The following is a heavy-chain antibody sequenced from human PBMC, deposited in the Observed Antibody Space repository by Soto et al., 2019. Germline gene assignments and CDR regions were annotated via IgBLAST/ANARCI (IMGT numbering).Heavy chain of an antibody. CDR2: ISGSGGST. V-gene: IGHV3-23*01. J-gene: IGHJ4*02. CDR3: AKSLPRQDSSSWYSGGYYDY. CDR1: GFTFSSYA. D-gene: IGHD6-13*01. Sequence: GGSLRLSCAASGFTFSSYAMSWVRQAPGKGLEWVSAISGSGGSTYYADSVKGRFTISRDNSKNTLYLQMNSLRAEDTAVYCCAKSLPRQDSSSWYSGGYYDYWGQGTLVTVSS.